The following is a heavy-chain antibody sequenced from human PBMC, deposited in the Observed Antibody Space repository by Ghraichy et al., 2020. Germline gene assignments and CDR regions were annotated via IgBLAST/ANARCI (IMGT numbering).Heavy chain of an antibody. CDR1: GGSISSYY. Sequence: GSLRLSCTVSGGSISSYYWSWIRQPPGKGLEWIGYIYYSGSTNYNPSLKSRVTISVDTSKNQFSLKLSSVTAADTAVYYCARCIAARPEEGFDYWGQGTLVTVSS. CDR3: ARCIAARPEEGFDY. V-gene: IGHV4-59*01. J-gene: IGHJ4*02. CDR2: IYYSGST. D-gene: IGHD6-6*01.